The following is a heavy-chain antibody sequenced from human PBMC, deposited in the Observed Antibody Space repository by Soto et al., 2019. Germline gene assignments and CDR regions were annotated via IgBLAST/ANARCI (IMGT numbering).Heavy chain of an antibody. CDR2: ISSSSKYI. CDR1: GFTFSVYN. Sequence: EVQLVESGGGLVKPGGSLRLSCAASGFTFSVYNMNWVRQAPGKGLEWVSSISSSSKYIYYADSVKGRFTISSDNAKNSLYLQMNSLRAEDTAVYSCARAVASAGTPYYYGMDVWGQGTTVTVSS. V-gene: IGHV3-21*04. CDR3: ARAVASAGTPYYYGMDV. D-gene: IGHD6-13*01. J-gene: IGHJ6*02.